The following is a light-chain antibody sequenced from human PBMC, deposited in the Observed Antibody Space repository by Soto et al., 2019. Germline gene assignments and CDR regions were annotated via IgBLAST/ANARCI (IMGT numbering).Light chain of an antibody. V-gene: IGLV7-43*01. CDR3: LLYYGGAYV. CDR2: DTS. CDR1: TGAVTSGYY. J-gene: IGLJ1*01. Sequence: QAVVTQEPSLTVSPGGIVTLTCTSSTGAVTSGYYPTWFQQKPGQGTRALIYDTSNKHSWTPARFSGSLLGGNAALTLSGVQPEDEAEYYCLLYYGGAYVFGTGTKVTVL.